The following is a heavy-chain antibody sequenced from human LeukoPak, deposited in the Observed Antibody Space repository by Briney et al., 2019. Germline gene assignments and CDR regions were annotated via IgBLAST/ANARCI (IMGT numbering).Heavy chain of an antibody. J-gene: IGHJ4*02. Sequence: SVKVSCKASGGTFGSYAISWVRQAPGQRLEWMGGIIPIFGTANYAQKFQGRVTITTDESTSTAYMELSSLRSEDTAVYYCARGVGYCSSTSCYFPFDYWGQGTLVTVSS. CDR3: ARGVGYCSSTSCYFPFDY. V-gene: IGHV1-69*05. CDR2: IIPIFGTA. D-gene: IGHD2-2*01. CDR1: GGTFGSYA.